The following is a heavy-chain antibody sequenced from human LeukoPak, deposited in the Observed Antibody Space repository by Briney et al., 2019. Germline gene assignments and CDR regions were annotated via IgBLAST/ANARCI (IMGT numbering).Heavy chain of an antibody. D-gene: IGHD3-10*01. Sequence: GGSLRLSCAASGFTFSSYAMSWGRQAPGKGVGWVSAISGSGGSTYYADSVKGRFTISRDNSKNTLYLQMNSLRAEDTAVYYCAKDSSPIYALWFGESYYFDYWGQGTLVTVSS. CDR1: GFTFSSYA. V-gene: IGHV3-23*01. CDR2: ISGSGGST. J-gene: IGHJ4*02. CDR3: AKDSSPIYALWFGESYYFDY.